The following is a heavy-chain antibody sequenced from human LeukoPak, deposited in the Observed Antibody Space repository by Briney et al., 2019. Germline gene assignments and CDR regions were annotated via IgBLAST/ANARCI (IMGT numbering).Heavy chain of an antibody. V-gene: IGHV3-23*01. Sequence: GGSLRLSCAASGFTFSSYAMSWVRQAPEKGLEWVSAISGSGGSTYYADSVKGRFTISRDNSKNALYLQMNSLRAEDTAVYYCAKVTWYYDSSGPPWTFDPWGQGTLVTVSS. J-gene: IGHJ5*02. CDR1: GFTFSSYA. CDR3: AKVTWYYDSSGPPWTFDP. CDR2: ISGSGGST. D-gene: IGHD3-22*01.